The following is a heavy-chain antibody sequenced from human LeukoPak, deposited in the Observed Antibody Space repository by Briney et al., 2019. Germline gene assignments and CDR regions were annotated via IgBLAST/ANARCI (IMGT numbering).Heavy chain of an antibody. CDR3: ARVDYRLVYV. CDR1: GFTFSSYS. CDR2: ISSSSSTI. D-gene: IGHD5-12*01. J-gene: IGHJ6*02. V-gene: IGHV3-48*04. Sequence: PGGSLRLSCAASGFTFSSYSMNWVRQAPGKGLEWVSYISSSSSTIYYADSVKGRFTISRDNAKNSLYLQMNSLRAEDTAVYYCARVDYRLVYVWGQGTTVTLSS.